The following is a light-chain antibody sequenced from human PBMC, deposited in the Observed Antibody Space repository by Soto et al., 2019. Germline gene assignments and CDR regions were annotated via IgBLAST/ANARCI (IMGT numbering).Light chain of an antibody. Sequence: IVLTQSPGTLSLSPGERATLSCRASQSVSSSYLAWYQQKPGQAPRLLIYGASSRATGIPDRFSGSGSGTDFTLTISRLEPEAFAVYYCQQYGSLITFGQGTRLETK. CDR3: QQYGSLIT. CDR1: QSVSSSY. CDR2: GAS. V-gene: IGKV3-20*01. J-gene: IGKJ5*01.